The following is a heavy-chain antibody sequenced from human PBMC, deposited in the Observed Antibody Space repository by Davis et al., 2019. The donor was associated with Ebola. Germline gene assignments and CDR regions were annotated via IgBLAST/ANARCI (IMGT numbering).Heavy chain of an antibody. V-gene: IGHV3-11*06. CDR1: GFTSSDHY. CDR3: AREARYCSGGSCYRHYYFDY. D-gene: IGHD2-15*01. CDR2: ISSSTYT. Sequence: GESLKIFCAASGFTSSDHYMSWIRQAPGKGLEWISYISSSTYTKYADSVKGRFTISRDNAKNSLHLQMNSLRAEDTAVYYCAREARYCSGGSCYRHYYFDYWGQGTLVTVSS. J-gene: IGHJ4*02.